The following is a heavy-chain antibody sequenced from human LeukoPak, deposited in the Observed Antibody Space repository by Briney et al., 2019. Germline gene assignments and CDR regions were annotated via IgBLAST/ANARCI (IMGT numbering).Heavy chain of an antibody. CDR1: RYTFTGYY. D-gene: IGHD2-2*01. CDR2: INPNSGGT. J-gene: IGHJ5*02. CDR3: ARASHAAARFNWFDP. Sequence: GASVKVSCKTSRYTFTGYYMHWVRQAPGQGLEWMGWINPNSGGTNYAQKFQGRVTMTRDTSISTAYMELSRLRSDDTAVYYCARASHAAARFNWFDPWGQGTLVTVSS. V-gene: IGHV1-2*02.